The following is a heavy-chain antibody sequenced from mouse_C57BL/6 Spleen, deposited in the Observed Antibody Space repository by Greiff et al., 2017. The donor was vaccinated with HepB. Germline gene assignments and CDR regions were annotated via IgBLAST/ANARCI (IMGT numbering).Heavy chain of an antibody. J-gene: IGHJ3*01. CDR2: IDPADSET. D-gene: IGHD1-1*01. V-gene: IGHV1-52*01. Sequence: QVQLQQPGAELVRPGSSVKLSCKASGYTFTSYWMHWVKQRPIQGLEWIGNIDPADSETHYNQKFKDKATLTVEKSSSTASMQLSSLTSGDSAVYYCARERTTVEAWFAYWGQGTLVTVSA. CDR1: GYTFTSYW. CDR3: ARERTTVEAWFAY.